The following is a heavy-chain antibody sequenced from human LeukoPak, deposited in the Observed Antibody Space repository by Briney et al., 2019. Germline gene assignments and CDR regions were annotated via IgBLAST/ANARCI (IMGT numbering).Heavy chain of an antibody. D-gene: IGHD3-10*01. CDR3: AKDRQYLGSGSYYNIGYAFDI. CDR2: LSGSGITT. CDR1: GFTFSNSA. V-gene: IGHV3-23*01. J-gene: IGHJ3*02. Sequence: GGSLRLSCAASGFTFSNSAMSWVRQAPGKGLEWVSTLSGSGITTYYADSVKGRFTISRDSSKNTLYLQMNSLRAEDTAVYYCAKDRQYLGSGSYYNIGYAFDIWGQGTMVTVSS.